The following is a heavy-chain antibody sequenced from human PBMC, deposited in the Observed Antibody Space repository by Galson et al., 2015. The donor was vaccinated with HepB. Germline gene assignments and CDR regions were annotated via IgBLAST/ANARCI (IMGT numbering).Heavy chain of an antibody. D-gene: IGHD6-19*01. CDR2: ISGPGDNT. CDR3: TREGVSSNGWYADS. CDR1: GFTYINYA. Sequence: SLRLSCAVSGFTYINYAINWVRQAPGKGLEWVSTISGPGDNTYYADSVKGRFTISRDNSKSTVYLQMNSLRAGDTAVYHCTREGVSSNGWYADSWGQGTLVTVSS. J-gene: IGHJ4*02. V-gene: IGHV3-23*01.